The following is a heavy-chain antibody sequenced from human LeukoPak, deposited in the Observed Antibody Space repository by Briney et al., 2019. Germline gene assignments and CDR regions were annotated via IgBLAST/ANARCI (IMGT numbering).Heavy chain of an antibody. Sequence: GGALRLSCVVSGLTFIAQYMNWVRQAPGRGVEAVSLISSGDKTYYATSLKGRFIISRDPSKNAVYLQMNNVRAEDTAVYYCARALASGYYSYFDDWGQGTLVTVSS. CDR1: GLTFIAQY. CDR2: ISSGDKT. D-gene: IGHD3-3*01. J-gene: IGHJ4*02. CDR3: ARALASGYYSYFDD. V-gene: IGHV3-53*01.